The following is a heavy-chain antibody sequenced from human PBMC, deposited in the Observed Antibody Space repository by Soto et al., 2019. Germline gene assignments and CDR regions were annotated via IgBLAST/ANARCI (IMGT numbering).Heavy chain of an antibody. D-gene: IGHD3-22*01. CDR1: GYTFTRNG. CDR2: ISPNSGNI. J-gene: IGHJ6*02. CDR3: VKDRDSNTWPSRDV. V-gene: IGHV1-18*01. Sequence: QVHPVQSGAEVKKPGASVNVSCKTSGYTFTRNGISWVRQAPGQGLEWMGWISPNSGNIKYAQKLQGRVIMTTDTSTSTAYMELRSLRSDDTAVYYCVKDRDSNTWPSRDVWGPGTTVTVSS.